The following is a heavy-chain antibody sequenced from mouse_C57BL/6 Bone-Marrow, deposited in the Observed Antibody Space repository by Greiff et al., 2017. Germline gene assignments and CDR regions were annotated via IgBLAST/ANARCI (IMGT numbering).Heavy chain of an antibody. V-gene: IGHV1-18*01. CDR2: INPNNGGT. Sequence: VQLQQSGPELVKPGASVKIPCKASGYTFTDYNMDWVKQSHGKSLEWIGDINPNNGGTIYNQKFKGKATLTVDKSSSTAYMELRSLTSEDTAVYYCATKRIYYYGSSPFAYWGQGTLVTVSA. CDR3: ATKRIYYYGSSPFAY. J-gene: IGHJ3*01. CDR1: GYTFTDYN. D-gene: IGHD1-1*01.